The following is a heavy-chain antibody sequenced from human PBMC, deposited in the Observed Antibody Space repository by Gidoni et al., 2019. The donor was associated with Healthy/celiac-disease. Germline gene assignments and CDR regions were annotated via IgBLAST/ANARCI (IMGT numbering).Heavy chain of an antibody. Sequence: QVQLQESGPGLVKPSQTLSLTCTVSVGSISSGSYYWSWIRQPAGKGLEWIGRIYTMGSTNYNPSLKSRVTISVDTSKNQFSLKLSSVTAADTAVYYCARDQDCSSTSCFYGMDVWGQGTTVTVSS. CDR3: ARDQDCSSTSCFYGMDV. CDR1: VGSISSGSYY. CDR2: IYTMGST. J-gene: IGHJ6*02. D-gene: IGHD2-2*01. V-gene: IGHV4-61*02.